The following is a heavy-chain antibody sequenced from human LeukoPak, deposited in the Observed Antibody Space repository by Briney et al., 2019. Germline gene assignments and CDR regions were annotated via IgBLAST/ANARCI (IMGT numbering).Heavy chain of an antibody. CDR2: ISSSSSYI. CDR3: ARARGYYDSSGYYYGY. V-gene: IGHV3-21*01. Sequence: GGSLRLSCAASGFTFSSYGMNWVRQAPGKGLEWVSSISSSSSYIYYADSVKGRFTISRNNAKNSLYLQMNSLRAEDTAVYYCARARGYYDSSGYYYGYWGQGTLVTVSS. J-gene: IGHJ4*02. D-gene: IGHD3-22*01. CDR1: GFTFSSYG.